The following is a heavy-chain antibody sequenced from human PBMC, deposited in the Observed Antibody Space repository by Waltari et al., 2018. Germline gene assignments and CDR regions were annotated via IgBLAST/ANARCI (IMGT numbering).Heavy chain of an antibody. D-gene: IGHD3-22*01. CDR1: GFILGTYN. J-gene: IGHJ4*02. Sequence: EVQLVESGGGLVQPGGALRISCGSSGFILGTYNMNWGRQAPGKGLEWVSYISSRSSTIYYADSVKGRFTISRDNANNSLYLEMSSLRPEDTAVYYCARALPYYFDATGFSYFDFWGLGTLVTVSS. V-gene: IGHV3-48*01. CDR3: ARALPYYFDATGFSYFDF. CDR2: ISSRSSTI.